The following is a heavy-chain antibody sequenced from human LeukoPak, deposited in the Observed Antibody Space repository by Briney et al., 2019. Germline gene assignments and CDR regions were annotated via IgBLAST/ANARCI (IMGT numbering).Heavy chain of an antibody. D-gene: IGHD1-14*01. Sequence: SLCPSPTVSGFTSSVFTTGGVRQAPGKGLEWVGFIRSKAYGGTTEYAASVKGRSTISRDDSYTIAYLQMNSLKTEVTAVYYCTRSLGFTYHIGYCGQGTLVTVSS. V-gene: IGHV3-49*04. CDR3: TRSLGFTYHIGY. CDR1: GFTSSVFT. J-gene: IGHJ4*02. CDR2: IRSKAYGGTT.